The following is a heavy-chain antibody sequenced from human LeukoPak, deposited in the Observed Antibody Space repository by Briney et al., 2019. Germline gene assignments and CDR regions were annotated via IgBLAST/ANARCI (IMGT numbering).Heavy chain of an antibody. CDR2: IYPGGNT. Sequence: GGSLRLSCEISGFTVSDKDMSWARQAPGEGLEWVSVIYPGGNTYYIDSVKGRFTTSRDNSGNTVYLQMNTLRAGDTAVYYCRAWLGTFDLWGQGTTVIVSS. CDR1: GFTVSDKD. V-gene: IGHV3-53*01. D-gene: IGHD5-12*01. J-gene: IGHJ3*01. CDR3: RAWLGTFDL.